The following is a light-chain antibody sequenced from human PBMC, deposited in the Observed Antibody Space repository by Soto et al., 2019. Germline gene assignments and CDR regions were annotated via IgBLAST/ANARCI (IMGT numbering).Light chain of an antibody. CDR3: QQWGYLVT. Sequence: SPGERATLSCTSPQSSTNHALVWYQQKPGRAHMLLSLGTCSRATGIPDRFSGCGSGTDFTLTLSRLEPEDLGMYYCQQWGYLVTLGGWTKVDIK. J-gene: IGKJ4*01. CDR1: QSSTNHA. CDR2: GTC. V-gene: IGKV3-20*01.